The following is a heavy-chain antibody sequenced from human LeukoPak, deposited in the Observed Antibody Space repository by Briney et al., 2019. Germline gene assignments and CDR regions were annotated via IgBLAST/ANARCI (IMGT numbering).Heavy chain of an antibody. CDR3: ARGREDYSRGPHLVRGVRGVIIN. CDR1: GGSISSSSYY. V-gene: IGHV4-39*01. D-gene: IGHD3-10*01. Sequence: SETLSLTCTVSGGSISSSSYYWGWIRQPPGKGLEWIGSIYYSGSTYYNPSLKSRVTISVDTSKNQFSLKLSSVTAADTAVYYCARGREDYSRGPHLVRGVRGVIINWGQGTLVTVSS. CDR2: IYYSGST. J-gene: IGHJ4*02.